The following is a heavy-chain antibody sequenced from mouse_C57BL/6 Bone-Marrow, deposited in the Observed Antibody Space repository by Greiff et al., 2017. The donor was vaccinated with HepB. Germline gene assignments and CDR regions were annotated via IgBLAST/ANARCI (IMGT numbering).Heavy chain of an antibody. CDR1: GYAFSSSW. D-gene: IGHD1-1*01. V-gene: IGHV1-82*01. CDR2: IYPGDGDT. Sequence: QVQLQQSGPELVKPGASVKISCKASGYAFSSSWMNWVKQRPGKGLEWIGRIYPGDGDTNYNGKFKGKATLTADKSSSTAYMQLSSLTSEDSAVYFCAEGYYGSSPHYFDYWGQGTTLTVSS. CDR3: AEGYYGSSPHYFDY. J-gene: IGHJ2*01.